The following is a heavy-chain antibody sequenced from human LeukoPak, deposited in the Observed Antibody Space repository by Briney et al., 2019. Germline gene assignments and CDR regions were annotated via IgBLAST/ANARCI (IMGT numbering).Heavy chain of an antibody. Sequence: GSLRLSCAASGFTFSSYSMNWVRQAPGKGLEWVSSISSSSSYIYYADSVKGRFTISRDNAKNSLYLQMNSLRAEDTAVYYCAKDRWGAVASFDYWGQGTLVTVSS. D-gene: IGHD6-19*01. J-gene: IGHJ4*02. CDR2: ISSSSSYI. CDR3: AKDRWGAVASFDY. CDR1: GFTFSSYS. V-gene: IGHV3-21*01.